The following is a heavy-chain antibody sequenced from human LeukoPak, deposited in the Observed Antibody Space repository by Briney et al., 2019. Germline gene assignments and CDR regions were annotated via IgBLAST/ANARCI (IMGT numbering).Heavy chain of an antibody. CDR1: GFTFSSYR. CDR2: ISSGSSTI. CDR3: ARDSYGMDV. Sequence: GGSLRLSCAASGFTFSSYRMNWVRQAPGKGLEWVSYISSGSSTIYYADSVKGRFTISRDNAKNSLYLQMNSLRAKDTAVYYCARDSYGMDVWGQGTTVTVSS. V-gene: IGHV3-48*01. J-gene: IGHJ6*02.